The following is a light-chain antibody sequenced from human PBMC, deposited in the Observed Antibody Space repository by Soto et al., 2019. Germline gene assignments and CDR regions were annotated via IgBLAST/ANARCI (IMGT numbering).Light chain of an antibody. CDR3: NSYSGNSLI. CDR2: KVS. Sequence: QSALTQPPSASGSPGQSVTISCTGTSGDIVGYDYVSWYQHHPGKAPKLIIYKVSQRPSGVPDRFSGSKSGNTASLTVSGLQAEDEADYYCNSYSGNSLIFGGGTKLTVL. CDR1: SGDIVGYDY. J-gene: IGLJ2*01. V-gene: IGLV2-8*01.